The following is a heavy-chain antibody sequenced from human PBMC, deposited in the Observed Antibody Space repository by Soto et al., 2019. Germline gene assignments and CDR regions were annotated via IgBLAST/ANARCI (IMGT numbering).Heavy chain of an antibody. D-gene: IGHD3-10*01. Sequence: AAVKVSCKASGYTFTIYDINCVRQATGQGLEWVGWMNPNSGNTGYTQKFQGRVTMTRNTSINTVYMEVRSLKSDDTAVYYCARNAALRSYFYGLDAWGQGTTVTVSS. CDR2: MNPNSGNT. CDR3: ARNAALRSYFYGLDA. CDR1: GYTFTIYD. V-gene: IGHV1-8*01. J-gene: IGHJ6*02.